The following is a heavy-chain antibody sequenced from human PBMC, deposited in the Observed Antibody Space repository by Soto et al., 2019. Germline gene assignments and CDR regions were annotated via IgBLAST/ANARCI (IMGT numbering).Heavy chain of an antibody. J-gene: IGHJ6*03. D-gene: IGHD2-15*01. Sequence: QVQLVQSGAEVKKPGASVKVSCKASGYTFTSYGISWVRQAPGQGLEWMGWISAYNGNTNDAQKLQARVTMTPDTSTSTAYMELRNLRSDDTAVYYCARVVYRYYYYMDVWGKGTTVTDSS. CDR1: GYTFTSYG. CDR2: ISAYNGNT. CDR3: ARVVYRYYYYMDV. V-gene: IGHV1-18*01.